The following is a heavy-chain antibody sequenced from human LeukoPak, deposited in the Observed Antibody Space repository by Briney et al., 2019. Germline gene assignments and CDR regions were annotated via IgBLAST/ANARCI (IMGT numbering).Heavy chain of an antibody. CDR3: ATSAGWYNYFVMAV. Sequence: GGSLRLSCAASGFTFSSSAMNWVRQAPGKGLEWVSTVSGSGGTTHYAESVKGRFTISRDNPESTLYLQMNSLRAEDTALYYCATSAGWYNYFVMAVWGQGTTVTVSS. CDR1: GFTFSSSA. CDR2: VSGSGGTT. D-gene: IGHD2-15*01. J-gene: IGHJ6*02. V-gene: IGHV3-23*01.